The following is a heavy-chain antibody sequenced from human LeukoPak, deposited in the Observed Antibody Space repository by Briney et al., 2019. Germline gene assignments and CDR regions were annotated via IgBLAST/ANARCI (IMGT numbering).Heavy chain of an antibody. CDR3: ARGSGYSGYDPFDY. J-gene: IGHJ4*02. V-gene: IGHV4-59*01. CDR2: IYYSGST. CDR1: GGSISSYY. D-gene: IGHD5-12*01. Sequence: SETLSLTCTVSGGSISSYYWSWIRQPPGKGLEWIGYIYYSGSTNYNPSFKSRVTISVDTSKNQFSLKLSSVTAADTAVYYCARGSGYSGYDPFDYWGQGTLVTVSS.